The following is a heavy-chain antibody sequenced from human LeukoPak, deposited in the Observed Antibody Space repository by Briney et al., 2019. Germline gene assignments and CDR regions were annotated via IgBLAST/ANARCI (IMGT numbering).Heavy chain of an antibody. CDR3: AKDMYGQGHSNDAFDI. D-gene: IGHD2-8*01. V-gene: IGHV3-30-3*01. CDR1: GFTFSSYA. Sequence: PGRSLRLSCAASGFTFSSYAMHWVRQAAGKGLEWVAVISYDGSNKYYADSVKGRFTISRDNSKNTLYLQMNSLRAEDTAVYYCAKDMYGQGHSNDAFDIWGQGTMVTVSS. J-gene: IGHJ3*02. CDR2: ISYDGSNK.